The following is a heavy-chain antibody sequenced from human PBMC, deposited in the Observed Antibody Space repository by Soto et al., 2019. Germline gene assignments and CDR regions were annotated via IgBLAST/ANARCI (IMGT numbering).Heavy chain of an antibody. CDR2: INAGNGNT. J-gene: IGHJ4*02. CDR3: ARDGAVAGGINFDY. CDR1: GYTFTSYG. V-gene: IGHV1-18*04. D-gene: IGHD6-19*01. Sequence: QVQLVQSGAEVKKPGASVKVSCKASGYTFTSYGISWVRQAPGQGREWMGWINAGNGNTKYSQKFQGRVTITRDTSASTAYMELSSLRSEDTAVYYCARDGAVAGGINFDYWGQGTLVTVSS.